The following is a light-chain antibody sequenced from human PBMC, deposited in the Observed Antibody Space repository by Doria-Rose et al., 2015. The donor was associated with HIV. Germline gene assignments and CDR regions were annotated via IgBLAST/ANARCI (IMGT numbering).Light chain of an antibody. CDR2: WAS. CDR3: QQYYDTPS. J-gene: IGKJ3*01. Sequence: DIQMTQSPESLGMSLGERATLNCKSNQSLLYTSKNYLAWYQQMPGQPPKLLIYWASTRQSAVPARFSCSGSGTDFTLTISSLEAEDVAVYYCQQYYDTPSFGPGTTVDIK. CDR1: QSLLYTSKNY. V-gene: IGKV4-1*01.